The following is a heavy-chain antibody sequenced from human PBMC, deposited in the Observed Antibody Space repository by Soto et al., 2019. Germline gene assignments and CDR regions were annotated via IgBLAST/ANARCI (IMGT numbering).Heavy chain of an antibody. V-gene: IGHV1-3*01. CDR3: ARGRGYSYGLDY. CDR1: GYTFTSYA. D-gene: IGHD5-18*01. J-gene: IGHJ4*02. Sequence: ASVKVSCKASGYTFTSYAMHWVRQAPGQRLEWMGWINAGNGNTKYSQKFQGRVTISRDNAKNSLYLQMNSLRAEDTAVYYCARGRGYSYGLDYWGQGTLVTVSS. CDR2: INAGNGNT.